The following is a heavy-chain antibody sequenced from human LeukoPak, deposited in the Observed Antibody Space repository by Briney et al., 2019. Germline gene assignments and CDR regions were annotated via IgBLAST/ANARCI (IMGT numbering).Heavy chain of an antibody. CDR2: ISSSSSNI. V-gene: IGHV3-21*01. J-gene: IGHJ5*02. Sequence: GGSLRLSCAASGFSFSVSGMNWVRQAPGKGLEWVSYISSSSSNINYADSVRGRFTISRDNAKNSLYLHMDSLRVEDMAVYYCARRGPRRRYCSGGSCYFGFDPWGQGTLVTVSS. CDR1: GFSFSVSG. D-gene: IGHD2-15*01. CDR3: ARRGPRRRYCSGGSCYFGFDP.